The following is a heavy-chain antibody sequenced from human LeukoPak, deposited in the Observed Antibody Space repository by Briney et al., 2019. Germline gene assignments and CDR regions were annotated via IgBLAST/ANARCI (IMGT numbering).Heavy chain of an antibody. V-gene: IGHV3-23*01. Sequence: GGSLRLSCAASGFTFSNYAMSWVRRAPGKGLEWVSAIGASGSDTYYADSVKGRFTISRDNSKNTLYLQMNSLRAEDTAVYYCAKDLGSYDFWSGGDYWGQGTLVTVSS. D-gene: IGHD3-3*01. CDR3: AKDLGSYDFWSGGDY. J-gene: IGHJ4*02. CDR2: IGASGSDT. CDR1: GFTFSNYA.